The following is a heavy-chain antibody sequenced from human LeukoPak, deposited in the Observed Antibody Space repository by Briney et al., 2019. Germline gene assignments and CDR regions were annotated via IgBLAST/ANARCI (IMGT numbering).Heavy chain of an antibody. V-gene: IGHV1-24*01. D-gene: IGHD2-2*02. CDR1: GYTLTELS. CDR2: FDPEDGET. J-gene: IGHJ4*02. Sequence: ASVKVSCKVSGYTLTELSMHWVRQAPGKGLEWMGGFDPEDGETIYAQKFQGRVTMTEDTSTDTAYMELSSLRSEDTAVYYCATWYTRVVPAAIIDYWGQGTLVTVSS. CDR3: ATWYTRVVPAAIIDY.